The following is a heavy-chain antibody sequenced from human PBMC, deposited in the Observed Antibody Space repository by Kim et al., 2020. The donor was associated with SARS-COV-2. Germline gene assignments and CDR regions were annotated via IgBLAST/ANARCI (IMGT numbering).Heavy chain of an antibody. V-gene: IGHV1-69*04. Sequence: ANYAQKSQSRVTIAADNTTSTAYMELRSLGSEDTAVYYCARVIAVAAYDYWGQGALVTVSS. D-gene: IGHD6-19*01. CDR3: ARVIAVAAYDY. J-gene: IGHJ4*02. CDR2: A.